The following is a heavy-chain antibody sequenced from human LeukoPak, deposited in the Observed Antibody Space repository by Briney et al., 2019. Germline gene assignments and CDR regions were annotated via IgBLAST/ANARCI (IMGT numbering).Heavy chain of an antibody. D-gene: IGHD3-3*01. CDR2: INHSGST. CDR3: ARGLTYYDFWSGYNRGGDAFDI. CDR1: IDSFTNYY. V-gene: IGHV4-34*01. Sequence: SETLSLTCAVYIDSFTNYYWSWIRQPPGKGLEWIGEINHSGSTNYNPSLKSRVTISVDKSKNQFSLKLSSVTAADTAVYYCARGLTYYDFWSGYNRGGDAFDIWGQGTMVTVSS. J-gene: IGHJ3*02.